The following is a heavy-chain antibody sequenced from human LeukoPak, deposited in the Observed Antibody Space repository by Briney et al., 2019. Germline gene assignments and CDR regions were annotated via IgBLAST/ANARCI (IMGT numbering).Heavy chain of an antibody. D-gene: IGHD6-19*01. CDR1: GFTVSSNY. CDR2: IYSGGST. Sequence: GGSLRLSCAASGFTVSSNYMSWVRQAPGKGLEWVSVIYSGGSTYYADSVKGRFTISRDNSKNTLYLQMNSLRAEDTAVYYCARGYGAVAEGETCWFDPWGQGTLVTVSS. J-gene: IGHJ5*02. V-gene: IGHV3-66*01. CDR3: ARGYGAVAEGETCWFDP.